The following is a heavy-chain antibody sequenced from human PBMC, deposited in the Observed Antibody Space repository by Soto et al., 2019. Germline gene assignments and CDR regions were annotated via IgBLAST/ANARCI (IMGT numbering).Heavy chain of an antibody. D-gene: IGHD4-4*01. J-gene: IGHJ4*02. V-gene: IGHV3-30*18. CDR1: GFTFSSYG. CDR3: AKDLFRSGVTTVFPPDY. CDR2: ISYDGSNK. Sequence: GGSLRLSCAASGFTFSSYGMHWVRQAPGKWLEWVAVISYDGSNKYYADSVKGRFTISRDNSKNTLYLQMNSLRAEDTAVYYCAKDLFRSGVTTVFPPDYWGQGTLVTVSS.